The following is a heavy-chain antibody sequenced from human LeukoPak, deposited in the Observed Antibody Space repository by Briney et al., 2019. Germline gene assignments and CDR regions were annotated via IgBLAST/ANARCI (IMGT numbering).Heavy chain of an antibody. Sequence: ASVKVSCKASGYTFTSYDINWVRQATGQGLEWMGWMNPNSGNTGYAQKFQGRVTITRNTSIGTAYMELSSLRSEDTAVYYCAREVYYDNSGYYNWGQGTLVTVSS. D-gene: IGHD3-22*01. CDR2: MNPNSGNT. J-gene: IGHJ4*02. CDR1: GYTFTSYD. CDR3: AREVYYDNSGYYN. V-gene: IGHV1-8*03.